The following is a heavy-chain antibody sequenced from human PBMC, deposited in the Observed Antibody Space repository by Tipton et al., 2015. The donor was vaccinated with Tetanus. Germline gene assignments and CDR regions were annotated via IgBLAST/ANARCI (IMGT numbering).Heavy chain of an antibody. CDR3: ARMVRGVSPNRLYYGMDV. CDR2: INHSGST. J-gene: IGHJ6*02. V-gene: IGHV4-34*01. Sequence: TLSLTCAVYGGSFSGYYWSWIRQPPGKGLEWIGEINHSGSTNYNPSLKSRVTISVDTSKNQFSLKLSSVTAADTAVYYCARMVRGVSPNRLYYGMDVWGQGTTVTVSS. D-gene: IGHD3-10*01. CDR1: GGSFSGYY.